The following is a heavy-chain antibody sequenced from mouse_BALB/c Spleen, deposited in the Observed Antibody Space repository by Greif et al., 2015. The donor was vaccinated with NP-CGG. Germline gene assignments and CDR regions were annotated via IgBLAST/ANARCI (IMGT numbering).Heavy chain of an antibody. Sequence: EVKLQESGAELVKPGASVKLSCTASGFNIKDTYMHWVKQRPEQGLEWIGRIDPANGNTKYDPKFQGKATITADTSSNTAYLQLSSLTSEDTAVYYCARIYYYGSSYYAMDYWGQGTSVTVSS. CDR3: ARIYYYGSSYYAMDY. V-gene: IGHV14-3*02. D-gene: IGHD1-1*01. CDR1: GFNIKDTY. CDR2: IDPANGNT. J-gene: IGHJ4*01.